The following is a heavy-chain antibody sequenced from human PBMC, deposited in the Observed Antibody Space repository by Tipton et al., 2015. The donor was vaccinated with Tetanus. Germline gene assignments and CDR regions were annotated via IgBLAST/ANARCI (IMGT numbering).Heavy chain of an antibody. J-gene: IGHJ4*02. CDR3: ARDRRDFAYDSRGFYSPLYYFDN. CDR1: GGSISSDAHY. V-gene: IGHV4-30-4*01. Sequence: TLSLTCTVSGGSISSDAHYWSWIRQAPGKGLEWLGYISHSGTTNYNPSLMSRVTLSLETARGQFSLKLTSVTAADAAVYFCARDRRDFAYDSRGFYSPLYYFDNWGQGLRVTVSS. CDR2: ISHSGTT. D-gene: IGHD3-22*01.